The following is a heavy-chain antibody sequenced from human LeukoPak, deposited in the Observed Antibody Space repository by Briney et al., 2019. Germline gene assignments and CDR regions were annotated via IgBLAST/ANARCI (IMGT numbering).Heavy chain of an antibody. CDR1: GFTFSAYG. J-gene: IGHJ4*02. Sequence: PGGSPRLSCAVSGFTFSAYGMHWVRQAPGKGLEWVAVISSDGSYQAYADSVKGRFTVFRDSSKNTLYLQLNSLRPEDTGLYYCARERRRDGYNYKDYWGQGTQVSVSS. V-gene: IGHV3-30*04. CDR3: ARERRRDGYNYKDY. D-gene: IGHD5-24*01. CDR2: ISSDGSYQ.